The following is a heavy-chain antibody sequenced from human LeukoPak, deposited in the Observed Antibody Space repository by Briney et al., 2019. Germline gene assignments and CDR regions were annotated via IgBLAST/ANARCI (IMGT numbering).Heavy chain of an antibody. J-gene: IGHJ4*02. V-gene: IGHV4-4*07. CDR2: LYTSGST. CDR1: GGSISSYY. D-gene: IGHD1-26*01. CDR3: ARDGGVGAQYYFDY. Sequence: PSETLSLTCTVSGGSISSYYWSWIRQPAGKGLEWLGRLYTSGSTNYTPSLKSRVTMSVDTSKNQFSLKLSSVTAADTAVYYCARDGGVGAQYYFDYWGQGTLVTVSS.